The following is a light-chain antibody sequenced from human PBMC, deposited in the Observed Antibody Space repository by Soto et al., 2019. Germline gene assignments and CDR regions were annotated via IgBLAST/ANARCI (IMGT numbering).Light chain of an antibody. Sequence: DIQMTQSPSSLSASVGDRVTITCRAGQSISSYLNWYQQKPGKAPKLLIYAASSLQSGVPSRFSGSGSGTDFTLTISSLLPEDFATYYCQHNYGSPRTFGGGTKVEFK. CDR1: QSISSY. J-gene: IGKJ4*01. V-gene: IGKV1-39*01. CDR2: AAS. CDR3: QHNYGSPRT.